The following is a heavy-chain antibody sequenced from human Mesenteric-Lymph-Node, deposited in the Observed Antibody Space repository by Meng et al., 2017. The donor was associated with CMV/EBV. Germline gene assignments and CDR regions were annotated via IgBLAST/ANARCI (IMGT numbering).Heavy chain of an antibody. D-gene: IGHD4-11*01. J-gene: IGHJ4*02. CDR2: IYDSGST. V-gene: IGHV4-59*01. CDR3: ARDTSVTPLDY. CDR1: GGSISSYY. Sequence: SETLSLTCTVSGGSISSYYWTWIRQPPGKGLEWIGYIYDSGSTNYNPSFERRVTISVDTSKNQFSLKLSSVTAADTAVYYCARDTSVTPLDYWGQGTLVTVSS.